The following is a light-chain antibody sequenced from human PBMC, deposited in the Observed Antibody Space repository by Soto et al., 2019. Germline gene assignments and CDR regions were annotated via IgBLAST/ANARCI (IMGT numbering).Light chain of an antibody. CDR3: MQALQTPFT. CDR1: QSLLQTNGNRY. Sequence: DIVMTQSPVSLPVTAGEPATISCRSSQSLLQTNGNRYLDWYLQKPGQSPQLLISLAFNRASGVXDXXSGSGSDTDFTLKISRVEAEDVGLYYCMQALQTPFTFGGGTRVEIK. J-gene: IGKJ4*01. V-gene: IGKV2-28*01. CDR2: LAF.